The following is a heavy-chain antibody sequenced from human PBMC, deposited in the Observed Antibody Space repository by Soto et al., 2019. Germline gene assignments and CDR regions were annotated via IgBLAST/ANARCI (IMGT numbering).Heavy chain of an antibody. D-gene: IGHD1-7*01. CDR2: ISSDSSYI. Sequence: GGSLRPSCAASGFTFSTYSLNWVRQAPGKGLEWVSSISSDSSYIYYADSVKGRFTISRDNAKDSLYLQMNSLRAEDTAVYYCTRKLTGTNPLDYWGQGTLVTVSS. CDR1: GFTFSTYS. V-gene: IGHV3-21*01. CDR3: TRKLTGTNPLDY. J-gene: IGHJ4*02.